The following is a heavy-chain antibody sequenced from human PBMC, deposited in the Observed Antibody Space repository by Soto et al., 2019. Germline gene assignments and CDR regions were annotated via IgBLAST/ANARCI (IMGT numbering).Heavy chain of an antibody. V-gene: IGHV1-3*01. CDR1: GYTFTSYA. D-gene: IGHD5-18*01. CDR2: INAGNGNT. Sequence: ASMKVSCKASGYTFTSYAMHWVRQAPGQRLEWMGWINAGNGNTKYSQKFQGRVTITRDTSASTAYMELSSLRSEDTAVYYCARSPGYSYGDYWGQGTLVTVSS. CDR3: ARSPGYSYGDY. J-gene: IGHJ4*02.